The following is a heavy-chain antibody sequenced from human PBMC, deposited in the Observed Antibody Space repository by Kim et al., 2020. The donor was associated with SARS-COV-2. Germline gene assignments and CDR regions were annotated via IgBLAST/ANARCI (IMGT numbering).Heavy chain of an antibody. CDR2: IGTTGDT. D-gene: IGHD1-1*01. V-gene: IGHV3-13*01. CDR1: GFTFSRYN. Sequence: GGSLRLSCAASGFTFSRYNMHWVRQATGKGLEWVSAIGTTGDTYYPGSVKGRFTISRENAKNSLYLQMNSLRAGETAVYYCARGGTGAFVIWGQGTMVTVSS. CDR3: ARGGTGAFVI. J-gene: IGHJ3*02.